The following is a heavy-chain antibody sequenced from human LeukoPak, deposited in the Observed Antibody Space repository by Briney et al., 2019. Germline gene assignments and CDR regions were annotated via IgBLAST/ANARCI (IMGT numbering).Heavy chain of an antibody. CDR1: GFTFSSYS. CDR2: ISSIGTYI. D-gene: IGHD6-19*01. J-gene: IGHJ4*02. Sequence: GGSLRLSCAASGFTFSSYSMNWVRQAPGKGLEWVSSISSIGTYIYYADSVKGRFTISRDNARNSLYLQMNSLRAEDTAVYYCARRYSSGWYGYWGQGTLVTVSS. V-gene: IGHV3-21*01. CDR3: ARRYSSGWYGY.